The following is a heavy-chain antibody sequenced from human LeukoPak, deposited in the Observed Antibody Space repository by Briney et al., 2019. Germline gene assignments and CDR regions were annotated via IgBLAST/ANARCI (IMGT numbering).Heavy chain of an antibody. D-gene: IGHD6-13*01. V-gene: IGHV4-59*01. CDR1: GGSISSYY. CDR2: IYYSGST. CDR3: ARDGSSSWYYGYYGMDV. J-gene: IGHJ6*02. Sequence: SETLSLTCTVSGGSISSYYWSWIRQPPGKGLEWIGYIYYSGSTNNNPSLKSRVTISVDTSKNQFSLKLSSVTAADTAVYYCARDGSSSWYYGYYGMDVWGQGTTVTVSS.